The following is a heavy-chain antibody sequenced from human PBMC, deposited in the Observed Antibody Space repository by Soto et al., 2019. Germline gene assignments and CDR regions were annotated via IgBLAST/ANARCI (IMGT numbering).Heavy chain of an antibody. CDR3: ARGGGNSGYFFDH. CDR2: INHGGNT. CDR1: GGSLSDYS. V-gene: IGHV4-34*02. J-gene: IGHJ4*02. Sequence: QVQLRQWGAGLLKPSETLSLRCAVYGGSLSDYSWSWIRQSPEKGLEWIGEINHGGNTKYNPSLKSRVTISVDTSKNQVSLILTSATAADTAVYRCARGGGNSGYFFDHWGRGTLVTVSS. D-gene: IGHD5-12*01.